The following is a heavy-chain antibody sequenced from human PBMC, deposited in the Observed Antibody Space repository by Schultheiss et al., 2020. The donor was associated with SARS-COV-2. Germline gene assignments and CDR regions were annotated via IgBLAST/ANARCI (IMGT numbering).Heavy chain of an antibody. CDR1: GFSLSTSGVG. Sequence: SGPTLVKPTQTLTLTCTFSGFSLSTSGVGVGWIRQPPGKALEWLALIYWNDDKRYSPSLKSRLTITKDTSKNQVVLTMTNMDPVDTATYYCAHRGWELLSFDYWGQGTLVTVSS. CDR2: IYWNDDK. J-gene: IGHJ4*02. CDR3: AHRGWELLSFDY. V-gene: IGHV2-5*01. D-gene: IGHD1-26*01.